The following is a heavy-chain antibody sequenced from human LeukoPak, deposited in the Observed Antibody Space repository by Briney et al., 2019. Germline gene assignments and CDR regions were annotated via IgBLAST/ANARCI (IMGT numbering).Heavy chain of an antibody. V-gene: IGHV4-34*01. CDR1: GGSITDYY. CDR2: TNHSGST. CDR3: ARVGDLFGAHRVRGLPPDYYYMDV. Sequence: PSETLSLTCALSGGSITDYYYNWVRQPPGKGLEWIGETNHSGSTTYNPSLKSRVIIAVDTSKNQFSLKLTSVTAADTAVYYCARVGDLFGAHRVRGLPPDYYYMDVWGKGTTVTVSS. J-gene: IGHJ6*03. D-gene: IGHD3-10*01.